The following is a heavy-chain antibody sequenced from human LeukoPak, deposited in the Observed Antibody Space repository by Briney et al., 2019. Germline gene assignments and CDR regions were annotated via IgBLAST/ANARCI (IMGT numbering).Heavy chain of an antibody. V-gene: IGHV3-23*01. CDR3: AKPRGLTIVGAHFDY. CDR2: ISAGDST. J-gene: IGHJ4*02. CDR1: AFTFNSYA. Sequence: GGSLRLSCAASAFTFNSYAMSWVRQAPGKGLEWVSTISAGDSTYYPDSVKGRFIISRDNSKNTLYLQMNSLRAEDTALYYCAKPRGLTIVGAHFDYWGQGTLVTVSS. D-gene: IGHD1-26*01.